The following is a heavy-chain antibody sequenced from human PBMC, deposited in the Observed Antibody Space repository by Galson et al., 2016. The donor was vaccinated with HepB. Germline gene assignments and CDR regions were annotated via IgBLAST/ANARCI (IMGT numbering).Heavy chain of an antibody. CDR3: ARQYRGGPSDY. Sequence: ETLSLTCAVSGGSISSSDWWTWVRQPPGQGLEWIGQIFHRGRVNYTPSLASRVTISVDTSNNHFSLRLTSVTAADTALYYCARQYRGGPSDYWGQGTLVIVSS. CDR1: GGSISSSDW. CDR2: IFHRGRV. D-gene: IGHD5-12*01. J-gene: IGHJ4*02. V-gene: IGHV4-4*02.